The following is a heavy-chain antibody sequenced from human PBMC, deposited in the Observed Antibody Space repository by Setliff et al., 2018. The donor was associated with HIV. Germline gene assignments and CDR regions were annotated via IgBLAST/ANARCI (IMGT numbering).Heavy chain of an antibody. V-gene: IGHV3-33*01. CDR3: ARGHSGSYFPYFDY. J-gene: IGHJ4*02. CDR1: GFTFSSYG. CDR2: IWYDGSNK. Sequence: SCAASGFTFSSYGMRWVRQAPGKGLEWVAVIWYDGSNKYYADSVKGRFTISRDNSKNTLYLQMNSLRAEDTAVYYCARGHSGSYFPYFDYWGQGTLVTVSS. D-gene: IGHD1-26*01.